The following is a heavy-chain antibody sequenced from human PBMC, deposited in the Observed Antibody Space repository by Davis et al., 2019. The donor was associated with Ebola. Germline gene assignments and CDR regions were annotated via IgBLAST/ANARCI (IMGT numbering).Heavy chain of an antibody. CDR1: GFTFSSYW. D-gene: IGHD2-15*01. CDR3: ARAGYCRGGTCTSPPLDY. CDR2: LKEDGSAR. J-gene: IGHJ4*02. V-gene: IGHV3-7*01. Sequence: GGSLRLSCTTSGFTFSSYWMSWVRQAPGKGLQWVANLKEDGSARYYEDSVKGRFTISRDNGRNSLYLQINSLRAEDTAVYYCARAGYCRGGTCTSPPLDYWGQGTLATVS.